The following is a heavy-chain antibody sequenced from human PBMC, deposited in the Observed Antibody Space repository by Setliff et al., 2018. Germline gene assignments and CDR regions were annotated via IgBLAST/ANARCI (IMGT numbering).Heavy chain of an antibody. Sequence: PGGSLRLSCAASGFTFNDDWMSWVRQAPGKGLEWVANINPDAYKRNYGDSVRGRFTISRDNAKNLVYLQMNSLRVDDTAIYYCARVGDYYVHNWGQGALVTVSS. J-gene: IGHJ4*02. CDR1: GFTFNDDW. V-gene: IGHV3-7*01. CDR3: ARVGDYYVHN. D-gene: IGHD4-17*01. CDR2: INPDAYKR.